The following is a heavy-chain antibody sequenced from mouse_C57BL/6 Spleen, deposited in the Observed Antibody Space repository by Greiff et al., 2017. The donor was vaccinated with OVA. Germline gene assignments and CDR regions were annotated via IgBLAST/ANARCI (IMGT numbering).Heavy chain of an antibody. J-gene: IGHJ4*01. CDR3: ARYFDYDYAMDY. V-gene: IGHV7-3*01. CDR2: IRNKANGYTT. D-gene: IGHD2-4*01. Sequence: EVKVVESGGGLVQPGGSLSLSCAASGFTFTDYYMSWVRQPPGKALEWLGFIRNKANGYTTEYSASVKGRFTISRDNSQSILYLQMNALRAEDSATYYCARYFDYDYAMDYWGQGTSVTVSS. CDR1: GFTFTDYY.